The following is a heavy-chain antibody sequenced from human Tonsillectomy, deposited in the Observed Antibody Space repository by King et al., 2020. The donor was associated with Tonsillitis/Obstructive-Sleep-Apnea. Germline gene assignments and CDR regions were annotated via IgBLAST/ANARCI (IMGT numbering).Heavy chain of an antibody. CDR1: GYTFTSFA. J-gene: IGHJ6*03. CDR3: ARDVVVPAAMFSSSSGYYHYYMDV. V-gene: IGHV7-4-1*02. CDR2: INTNTGNP. Sequence: VQLVQSGSELKKPGASVKGSCKASGYTFTSFAMHWVRQAPGQGLEWMGWINTNTGNPTYAQDFTGRFVFSLDTSVSTAYLEISSLQAEDTAVYYCARDVVVPAAMFSSSSGYYHYYMDVWGKGTTVTVSS. D-gene: IGHD2-2*01.